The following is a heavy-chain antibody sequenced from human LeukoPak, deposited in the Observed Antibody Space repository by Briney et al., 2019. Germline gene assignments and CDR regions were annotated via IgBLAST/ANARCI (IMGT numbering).Heavy chain of an antibody. CDR2: IYYSGST. CDR1: GGSISSSYY. D-gene: IGHD1-26*01. Sequence: SETLSLTCAVSGGSISSSYYWGWIRQPPGKGLEWIGSIYYSGSTYYNPSLKSRVTISVDTSKNQFSLKLSSVTAADTAVYYCARVRRGELRLDYWGQGTLVTVSS. CDR3: ARVRRGELRLDY. J-gene: IGHJ4*02. V-gene: IGHV4-39*07.